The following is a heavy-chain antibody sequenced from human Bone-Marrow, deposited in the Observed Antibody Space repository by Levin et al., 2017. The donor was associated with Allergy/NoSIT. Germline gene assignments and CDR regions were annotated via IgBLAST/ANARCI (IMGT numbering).Heavy chain of an antibody. CDR2: IKSKTDAGTT. CDR1: GFTFTNAW. J-gene: IGHJ6*02. D-gene: IGHD2-15*01. CDR3: TTDRPYCSGGRCYSYYYGMDV. Sequence: GGSLRLSCAGSGFTFTNAWMSWVRQAPGKGLEWIGRIKSKTDAGTTDYAAPVKGRFNISRDDSKNTLYLQMNSLKTEDTAVYYCTTDRPYCSGGRCYSYYYGMDVWGQGTTVTVSS. V-gene: IGHV3-15*01.